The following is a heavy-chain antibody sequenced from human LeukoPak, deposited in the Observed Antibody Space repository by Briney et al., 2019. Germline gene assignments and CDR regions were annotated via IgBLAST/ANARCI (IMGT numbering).Heavy chain of an antibody. CDR1: GYTFTSYY. CDR2: INPSGGST. J-gene: IGHJ5*02. Sequence: ASVKVSCKASGYTFTSYYMHWVRQAPRQGLEWMGIINPSGGSTSYAQKFQGRVTMTRDTSTSTVYMELSSLRSEDTAVYYCARYDSIGDDGFDPWGQGTLVTVSS. V-gene: IGHV1-46*01. CDR3: ARYDSIGDDGFDP. D-gene: IGHD3-10*01.